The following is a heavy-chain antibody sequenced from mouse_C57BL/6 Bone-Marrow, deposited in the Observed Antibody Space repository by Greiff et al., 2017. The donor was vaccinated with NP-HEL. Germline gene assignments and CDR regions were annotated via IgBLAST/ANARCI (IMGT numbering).Heavy chain of an antibody. V-gene: IGHV5-6*02. J-gene: IGHJ3*01. D-gene: IGHD2-3*01. CDR2: ISSGGSYT. Sequence: KLVESGGDLVKPGGSLKLSCAASGFTFSSYGMSWVRQTPDKRLEWVATISSGGSYTYYPDSVKGRFTISRDNAKNTLYLQMSSLKSEDTAMYYCARDDGYYWGQGTLVTVSA. CDR3: ARDDGYY. CDR1: GFTFSSYG.